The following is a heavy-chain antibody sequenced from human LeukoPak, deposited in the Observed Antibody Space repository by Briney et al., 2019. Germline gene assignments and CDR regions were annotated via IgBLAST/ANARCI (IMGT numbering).Heavy chain of an antibody. CDR1: GFTFSSYW. CDR3: ARDRMTSVAIDY. Sequence: GGSLRLACAASGFTFSSYWMSWVRQAPGKGLEWVANIEQDGSGKYYVGSVKGRFTISRDNAKNSLYLQMNSLRAGDTAVYYCARDRMTSVAIDYWGQGTLVTVSS. CDR2: IEQDGSGK. V-gene: IGHV3-7*01. J-gene: IGHJ4*02. D-gene: IGHD4-23*01.